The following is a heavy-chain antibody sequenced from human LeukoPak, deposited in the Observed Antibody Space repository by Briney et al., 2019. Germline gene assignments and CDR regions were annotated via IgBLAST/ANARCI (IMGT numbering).Heavy chain of an antibody. CDR1: GFSFSSDG. CDR2: ILGGAGST. D-gene: IGHD2-2*01. J-gene: IGHJ4*02. V-gene: IGHV3-23*01. CDR3: AHGTVYQLDY. Sequence: PGGTLRLSCVASGFSFSSDGMSWVRQAPGRGLERVSGILGGAGSTYYADSVKGRFTISRDNSKNTLYLQMNSLRAEDTAVYYCAHGTVYQLDYWGQGTLVTVSS.